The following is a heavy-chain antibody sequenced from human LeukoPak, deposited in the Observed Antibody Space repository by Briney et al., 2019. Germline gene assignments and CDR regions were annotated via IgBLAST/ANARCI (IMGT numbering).Heavy chain of an antibody. CDR2: LGSSPGYM. J-gene: IGHJ6*02. D-gene: IGHD3-22*01. Sequence: GGSLRLSCAASGFTFSTFCMNWVRQAPGKGLEWVSSLGSSPGYMYYADSVKGRFTISRDNAKNSLYLQMNGLRAEDTAMYYCARGTTYNHDRSGRYGMDVWGQGTTVTVSS. CDR3: ARGTTYNHDRSGRYGMDV. V-gene: IGHV3-21*01. CDR1: GFTFSTFC.